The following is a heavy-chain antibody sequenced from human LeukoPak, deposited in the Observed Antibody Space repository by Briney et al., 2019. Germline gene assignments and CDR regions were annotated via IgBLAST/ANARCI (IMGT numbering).Heavy chain of an antibody. Sequence: GGSLRLSCAAPGFTFRDYYISWIRQAPGRGLEWGSYISSSGSTLYYADSVKGRLTISRDNAQNSLYLQMNSLRAEDTAAYYCARAGAYDYVWGSYFDYWGQGTLVTVSS. J-gene: IGHJ4*02. V-gene: IGHV3-11*01. CDR1: GFTFRDYY. CDR3: ARAGAYDYVWGSYFDY. D-gene: IGHD3-16*01. CDR2: ISSSGSTL.